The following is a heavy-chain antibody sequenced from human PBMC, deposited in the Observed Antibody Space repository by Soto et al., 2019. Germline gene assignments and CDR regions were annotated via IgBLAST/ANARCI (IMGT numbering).Heavy chain of an antibody. D-gene: IGHD2-2*01. CDR3: VRHRDTSFSCPPGCAFDI. Sequence: LGESLKISCKGSGYSFPSYWIGWVRQMPGKGLEWMGLINPGDSDTRYSPPFQGRITVSADKSISTAYLQWSSLEASETAMYYNVRHRDTSFSCPPGCAFDIWGQGTMVTVSS. V-gene: IGHV5-51*01. CDR2: INPGDSDT. J-gene: IGHJ3*02. CDR1: GYSFPSYW.